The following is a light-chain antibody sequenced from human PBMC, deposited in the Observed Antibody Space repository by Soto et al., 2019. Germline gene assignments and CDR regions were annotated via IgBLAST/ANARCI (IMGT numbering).Light chain of an antibody. J-gene: IGKJ4*01. CDR3: QHDYNLLT. CDR2: AAS. CDR1: QSVSSSH. Sequence: EIVLTQSPGTLSLSPGERATLSCRASQSVSSSHLAWYQHKPGQAPRLLIYAASSRATGSPDRFSGGGSGTDFTLTVSSLQPEDFAVYYCQHDYNLLTFGGGTKVDIK. V-gene: IGKV3-20*01.